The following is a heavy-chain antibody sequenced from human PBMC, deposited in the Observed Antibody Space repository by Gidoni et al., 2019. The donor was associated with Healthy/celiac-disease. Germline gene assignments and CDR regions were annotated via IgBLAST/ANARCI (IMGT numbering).Heavy chain of an antibody. D-gene: IGHD3-22*01. CDR3: AKCLYYDSSGLDY. Sequence: EVQLLESGGGLVQPGGSLILSCSASGFTFSSYAMSVVRQAPGKGLEWVSAISGSGGSTYYADAVKGRFTISRDNSKNTLYLQMNSLRAEDTAVYYCAKCLYYDSSGLDYWGQGTLVTVSS. J-gene: IGHJ4*02. CDR2: ISGSGGST. V-gene: IGHV3-23*01. CDR1: GFTFSSYA.